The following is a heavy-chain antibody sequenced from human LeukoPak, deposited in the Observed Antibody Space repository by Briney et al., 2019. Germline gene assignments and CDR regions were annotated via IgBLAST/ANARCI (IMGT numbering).Heavy chain of an antibody. Sequence: GASVKVSCKASGYTFTSYGISWVRQAPGQGLEWMGWISAYNGNTNYAQKLQGRVTMTTDTSTSTAYMELRSLRSDDTAVYYCARSDIVVVPAQYYYMDVWGKGTTVTVSS. CDR3: ARSDIVVVPAQYYYMDV. CDR1: GYTFTSYG. J-gene: IGHJ6*03. CDR2: ISAYNGNT. D-gene: IGHD2-2*01. V-gene: IGHV1-18*01.